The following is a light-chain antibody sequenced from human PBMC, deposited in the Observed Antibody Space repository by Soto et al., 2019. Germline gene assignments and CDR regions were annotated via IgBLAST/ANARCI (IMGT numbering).Light chain of an antibody. Sequence: DIQMTQSPSTLSASVGDRVAITCRASQSISSSLAWYQQKPGKAPKLLIYDASSLESGVPSRFSGSGSGTEFSLTISSLQPDDSATYYGQHYNGYPYTFGQGTNLEIK. J-gene: IGKJ2*01. CDR3: QHYNGYPYT. CDR2: DAS. V-gene: IGKV1-5*01. CDR1: QSISSS.